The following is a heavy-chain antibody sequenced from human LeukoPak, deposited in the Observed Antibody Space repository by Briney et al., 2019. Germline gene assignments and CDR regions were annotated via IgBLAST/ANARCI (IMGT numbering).Heavy chain of an antibody. CDR3: ASDMSYSGYYIDY. CDR1: GFTFTNYG. D-gene: IGHD3-3*01. V-gene: IGHV3-33*01. CDR2: IWYGGSQE. Sequence: GRSLRLSCVTSGFTFTNYGMHWVRQAPGKGLEWVAVIWYGGSQEYYADSVKGRFSISRDNSKNTLYLQMNSLSPEDTAVYYCASDMSYSGYYIDYWGQGTLVTVSS. J-gene: IGHJ4*02.